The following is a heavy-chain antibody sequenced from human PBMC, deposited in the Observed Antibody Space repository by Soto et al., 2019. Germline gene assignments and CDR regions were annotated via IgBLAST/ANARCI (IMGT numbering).Heavy chain of an antibody. CDR3: ARGLYGDEIDP. CDR1: GYSFTTSY. Sequence: QVQLVQSGAEVKKPGASVKVSCKASGYSFTTSYMHWVRQAPGQGLEWVGIINANGGTTNYAQKFQGRVTMTRDTSTSTVYMELSSLRSDDTAVYFCARGLYGDEIDPWGQGTLVTVSS. CDR2: INANGGTT. V-gene: IGHV1-46*03. D-gene: IGHD4-17*01. J-gene: IGHJ5*02.